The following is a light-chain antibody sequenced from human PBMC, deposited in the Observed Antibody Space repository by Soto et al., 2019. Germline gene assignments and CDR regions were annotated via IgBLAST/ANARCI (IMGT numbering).Light chain of an antibody. CDR1: QSVSSY. Sequence: EIVLTQSPATLSLSPGERATLSCRASQSVSSYLAWYQQKPGQAPRLLIYDASNRATGIPGRFSGSGSGTDFTLTISSLEPEDFAVYYCQQRINGWTFGQGTKVEIK. CDR3: QQRINGWT. V-gene: IGKV3-11*01. J-gene: IGKJ1*01. CDR2: DAS.